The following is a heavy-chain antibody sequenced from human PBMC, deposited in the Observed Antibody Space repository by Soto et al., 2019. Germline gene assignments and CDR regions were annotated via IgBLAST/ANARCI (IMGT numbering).Heavy chain of an antibody. J-gene: IGHJ4*02. V-gene: IGHV3-33*01. Sequence: QVQLVESGGGVVQPGRSLRLSCAASGFTFSSYGMHWVRQAPGKGLEWVAVIWYDGSNKYYADSVKGRFTISGDNSKNTLYLQMNSLRAEDTAVYYCARDPLASVVDATLDYWGQGTLVTVSS. CDR2: IWYDGSNK. CDR3: ARDPLASVVDATLDY. CDR1: GFTFSSYG. D-gene: IGHD2-15*01.